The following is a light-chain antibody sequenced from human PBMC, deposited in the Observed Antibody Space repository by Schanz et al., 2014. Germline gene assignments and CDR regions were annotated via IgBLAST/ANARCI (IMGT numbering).Light chain of an antibody. CDR2: EVN. Sequence: QSVLTQPPSASGSPGQSVTISCTGTSSDVGGYNYVSWYQHHPGKAPKILIYEVNKRPSGVPDRFAGSRSGNTASLTVSGLQAEDEADYYCNSYAGSYTLVFGGGTKLTVL. CDR1: SSDVGGYNY. CDR3: NSYAGSYTLV. V-gene: IGLV2-8*01. J-gene: IGLJ2*01.